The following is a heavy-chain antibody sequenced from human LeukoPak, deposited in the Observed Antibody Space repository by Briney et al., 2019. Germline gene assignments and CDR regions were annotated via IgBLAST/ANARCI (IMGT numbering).Heavy chain of an antibody. J-gene: IGHJ4*02. CDR1: GGSIRSISYY. CDR2: ISYSGST. D-gene: IGHD3-9*01. CDR3: ARDLGVYDILTGYYNAVYFDY. V-gene: IGHV4-39*07. Sequence: PSETLSLTCSVSGGSIRSISYYWSWIRQPPGKWLEWIGSISYSGSTYYNPSLKSRVTISVDTSKNQFSLKLSSVTAADTAVYYCARDLGVYDILTGYYNAVYFDYWGQGTLVTVSS.